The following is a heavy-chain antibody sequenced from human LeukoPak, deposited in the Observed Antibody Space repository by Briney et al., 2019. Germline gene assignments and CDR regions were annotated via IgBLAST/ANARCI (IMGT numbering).Heavy chain of an antibody. CDR3: AREPYSYGPSPLDH. Sequence: GGSLRLSCAASGFTFSSYWMSWVRQAPGKGLEWVANIKQDGSERYYVDSVKGRFTISRDNAKNSLYLQMNSLRAEDTAVYYCAREPYSYGPSPLDHWGQGTLVTVSS. J-gene: IGHJ4*02. V-gene: IGHV3-7*01. CDR2: IKQDGSER. CDR1: GFTFSSYW. D-gene: IGHD5-18*01.